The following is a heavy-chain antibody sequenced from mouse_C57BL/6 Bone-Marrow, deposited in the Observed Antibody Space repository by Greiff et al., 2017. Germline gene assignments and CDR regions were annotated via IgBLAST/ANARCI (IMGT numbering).Heavy chain of an antibody. CDR1: GYTFTNYW. V-gene: IGHV1-64*01. Sequence: QVQLQQPGAELVKPGASVKLSCTASGYTFTNYWMHWVKQRPGQGLEWIGMMNPNGGSPDYNEKFKSEATLSVDKSSRTAYMELSSLTSEDSAVYYCARSYDDDDYTMDYWGQGTSVTVSS. CDR3: ARSYDDDDYTMDY. CDR2: MNPNGGSP. J-gene: IGHJ4*01. D-gene: IGHD2-4*01.